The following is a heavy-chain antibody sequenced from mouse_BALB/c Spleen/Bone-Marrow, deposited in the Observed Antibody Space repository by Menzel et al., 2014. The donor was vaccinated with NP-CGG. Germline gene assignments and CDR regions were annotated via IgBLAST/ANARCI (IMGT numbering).Heavy chain of an antibody. CDR3: AREGRGSYGSSGYAMDY. J-gene: IGHJ4*01. V-gene: IGHV2-9*02. CDR1: EFSLSSYG. Sequence: VQLQQSGPGLVAPSQRLSITCTVSEFSLSSYGVHWVRQPPGKGLEWLGAIWAGGSINYNSALMSRLSIIKNNSKSQVFLKMKRLQNDNTAMYYCAREGRGSYGSSGYAMDYWGQGTSVTVSS. D-gene: IGHD1-1*01. CDR2: IWAGGSI.